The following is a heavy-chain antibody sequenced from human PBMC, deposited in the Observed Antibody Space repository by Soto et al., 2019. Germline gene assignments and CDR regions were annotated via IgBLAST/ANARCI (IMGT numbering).Heavy chain of an antibody. D-gene: IGHD2-15*01. Sequence: GASVKVSCKASGYTFTSYDINWVRQATGQGLEWMGWMNSNIGNTGYVQKFQGRVTMTRNISISTAYMELSSLRSEDTAVYYCARGRGGIVVVVDWFDPWGQGTLVTVSS. CDR1: GYTFTSYD. CDR2: MNSNIGNT. CDR3: ARGRGGIVVVVDWFDP. V-gene: IGHV1-8*01. J-gene: IGHJ5*02.